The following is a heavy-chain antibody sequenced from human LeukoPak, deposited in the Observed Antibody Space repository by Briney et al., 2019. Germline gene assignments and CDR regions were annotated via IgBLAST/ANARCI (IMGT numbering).Heavy chain of an antibody. V-gene: IGHV4-39*01. CDR2: MSYSGST. CDR3: ARQIYYDRGGYFYFN. Sequence: PSETLSLTCTVSGGSISSSGYYWGWIRQPPGKGLECIGIMSYSGSTYYNPSLKSRVTMSVDTSKNHFSLKLSSVTAADTAVYYCARQIYYDRGGYFYFNWGQGTLVTVSS. J-gene: IGHJ4*02. D-gene: IGHD3-22*01. CDR1: GGSISSSGYY.